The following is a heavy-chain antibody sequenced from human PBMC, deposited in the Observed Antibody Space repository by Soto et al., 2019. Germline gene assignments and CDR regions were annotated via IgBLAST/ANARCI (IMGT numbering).Heavy chain of an antibody. CDR2: ISYDGSNK. V-gene: IGHV3-30*18. Sequence: GGSLGLSCAASGFTFRSYGVHWVRPAPGKGLEWVAVISYDGSNKYYADSVKGRFTISRDNSKNTLYLQMNSLRAEDTAVYYCAKDVLRFLEWSPPTFDYWGQGTLVTVSS. CDR1: GFTFRSYG. CDR3: AKDVLRFLEWSPPTFDY. D-gene: IGHD3-3*01. J-gene: IGHJ4*02.